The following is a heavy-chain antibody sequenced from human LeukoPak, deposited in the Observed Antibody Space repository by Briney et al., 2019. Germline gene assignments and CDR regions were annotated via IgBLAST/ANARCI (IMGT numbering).Heavy chain of an antibody. D-gene: IGHD3-22*01. V-gene: IGHV3-33*06. Sequence: PGGSLRLSCAASGVTFSSYGMHWVRQAPGKGLEWVAVIWYDGSNKYYADSVKGRFTISRDNSKNTLYLQMNSLRAEDTAVYYCAKSGYYSIFDYWGQGTLVTVSS. CDR3: AKSGYYSIFDY. CDR2: IWYDGSNK. J-gene: IGHJ4*02. CDR1: GVTFSSYG.